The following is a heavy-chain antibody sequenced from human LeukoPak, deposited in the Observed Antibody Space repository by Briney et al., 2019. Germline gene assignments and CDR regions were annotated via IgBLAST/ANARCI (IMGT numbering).Heavy chain of an antibody. CDR3: VRDSGSSYGYYFLH. J-gene: IGHJ1*01. V-gene: IGHV3-21*01. CDR1: GFTFNSYS. CDR2: ISSSSSHM. D-gene: IGHD1-26*01. Sequence: GGSLRLSCAASGFTFNSYSMYWVRQAPGKGLEWDSSISSSSSHMFYADSVKGRSSISRDNANNSLYLQMNSLRAEDTAVYYCVRDSGSSYGYYFLHWGQGTLVTVSS.